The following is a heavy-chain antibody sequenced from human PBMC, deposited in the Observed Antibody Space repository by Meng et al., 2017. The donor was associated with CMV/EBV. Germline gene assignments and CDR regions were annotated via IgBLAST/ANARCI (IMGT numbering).Heavy chain of an antibody. CDR2: ILHTGNT. V-gene: IGHV4-39*07. J-gene: IGHJ4*02. D-gene: IGHD2-2*02. CDR1: GESINNSRSY. Sequence: SETLSLTCSVSGESINNSRSYWGWIRQSPGTGLEWIASILHTGNTFYNPSLKSRVSVSVEVSKNQFSLSLNSVTAADTAVYYCAREIVVVPAAIDYFDYWGQGTLVTVSS. CDR3: AREIVVVPAAIDYFDY.